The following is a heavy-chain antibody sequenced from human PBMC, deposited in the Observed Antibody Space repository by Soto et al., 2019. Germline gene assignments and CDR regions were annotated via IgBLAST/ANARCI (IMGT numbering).Heavy chain of an antibody. CDR1: GYTFTSYY. Sequence: QVQLVQSGAEVKKPGASVKVSCKASGYTFTSYYMHWVRQAPGQGLEWMGIINPSGGSTSYAQKFQGRVTMTRDTSTSTVYMELSSLRSEDTAVYYCGTGTTTYGMDVWGQGTTVTVSS. D-gene: IGHD1-7*01. J-gene: IGHJ6*02. CDR2: INPSGGST. V-gene: IGHV1-46*01. CDR3: GTGTTTYGMDV.